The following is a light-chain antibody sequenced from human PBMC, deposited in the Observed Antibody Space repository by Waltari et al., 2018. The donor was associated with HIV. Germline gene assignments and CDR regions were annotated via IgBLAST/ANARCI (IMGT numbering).Light chain of an antibody. V-gene: IGLV1-51*02. CDR3: GTWDDSLGAVV. CDR2: ETI. CDR1: SSNIGTNY. J-gene: IGLJ2*01. Sequence: QSVLTQPPSVSAAPGQTVTLPCSGTSSNIGTNYVSWYHQVPGTTPKLLIYETIKRTSGIPDRFSGSKSGTSATLGITGVQTADEADYYCGTWDDSLGAVVFGGGTRVTV.